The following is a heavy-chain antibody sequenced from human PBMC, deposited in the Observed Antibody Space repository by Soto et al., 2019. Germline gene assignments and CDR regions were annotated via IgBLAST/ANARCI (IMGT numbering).Heavy chain of an antibody. V-gene: IGHV3-15*01. J-gene: IGHJ6*02. CDR3: TTDPAAANYYYYGMDV. Sequence: EVQLVESGGGLVKPGGSLRLSCAASGFTFSNAWMSWVRQAPGKGLEWAGRIKSKTDGGTTDYAAPVKGRFTISRDDSKNTLYLQMNSLKTEDTAVYYCTTDPAAANYYYYGMDVWGQGTTVTVSS. CDR1: GFTFSNAW. D-gene: IGHD6-13*01. CDR2: IKSKTDGGTT.